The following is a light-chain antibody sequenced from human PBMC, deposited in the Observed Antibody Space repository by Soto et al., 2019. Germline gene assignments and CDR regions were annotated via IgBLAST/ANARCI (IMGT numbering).Light chain of an antibody. CDR3: QQYGSSGT. CDR2: GAS. CDR1: QGLGTN. Sequence: EVVTTQSPATLSVSPGERATLSCRASQGLGTNLAWYQQKPGQAPRLLIYGASNRATGIPDRFSGSGSGTDFTLTISRLEPEDFAVYYCQQYGSSGTFGQGTKVAIK. V-gene: IGKV3-20*01. J-gene: IGKJ1*01.